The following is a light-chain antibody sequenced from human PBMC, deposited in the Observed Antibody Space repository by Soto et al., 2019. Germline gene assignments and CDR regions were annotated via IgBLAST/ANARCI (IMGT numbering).Light chain of an antibody. CDR2: EGS. J-gene: IGLJ2*01. CDR3: CSYEGSSTFFV. V-gene: IGLV2-23*01. Sequence: QSVLTQPASVSGSPGQSITISCTGTSSDVGSYNLVSWYQQHPGKAPKLMIYEGSKRPSGVSNRFSGSKSGNTASLTISGVQAEDDADYYCCSYEGSSTFFVFGAGTKLTVL. CDR1: SSDVGSYNL.